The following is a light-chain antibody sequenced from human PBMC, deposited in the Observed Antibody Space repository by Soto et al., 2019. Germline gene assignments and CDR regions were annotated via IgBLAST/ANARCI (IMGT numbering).Light chain of an antibody. V-gene: IGKV1-39*01. Sequence: DIQMTQSPPSLSASVGDSVTLTCRASQSINIYLSWYQQKPGKAPKLLINVASTLQGGVPSRFSGSGSGTDFTLAISSLQPEDSATYYCQQSFSTPQTFGGGTKVDIK. CDR2: VAS. CDR3: QQSFSTPQT. J-gene: IGKJ4*01. CDR1: QSINIY.